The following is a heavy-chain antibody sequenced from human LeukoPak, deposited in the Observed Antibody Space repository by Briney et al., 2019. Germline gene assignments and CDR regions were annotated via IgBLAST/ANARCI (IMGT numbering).Heavy chain of an antibody. J-gene: IGHJ4*02. CDR3: AKGPRYDTSGYYYYEH. D-gene: IGHD3-22*01. V-gene: IGHV3-23*01. Sequence: GGSLRLSCAASGFTFSVYGISWVRQAPGKGLEWVSTISGTGGSTYYADSVKGRFTISRDNSKNTLYLQMNSLRAEDTAIYYCAKGPRYDTSGYYYYEHWGQGTLVTVSS. CDR2: ISGTGGST. CDR1: GFTFSVYG.